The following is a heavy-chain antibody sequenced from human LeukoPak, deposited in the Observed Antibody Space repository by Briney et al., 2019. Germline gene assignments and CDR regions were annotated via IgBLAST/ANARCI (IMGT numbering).Heavy chain of an antibody. D-gene: IGHD3-9*01. CDR1: GGTFSSYA. CDR3: ARATYYDILTGYLYYYYGMDV. CDR2: IIPIFGTA. Sequence: SAKVSCKASGGTFSSYAISWVRQAPGQGLEWMGGIIPIFGTANYAQKFQGRVTITADKSTSTAYMELSSLRSEDTAVYYCARATYYDILTGYLYYYYGMDVWGKGTTVTVSS. J-gene: IGHJ6*04. V-gene: IGHV1-69*06.